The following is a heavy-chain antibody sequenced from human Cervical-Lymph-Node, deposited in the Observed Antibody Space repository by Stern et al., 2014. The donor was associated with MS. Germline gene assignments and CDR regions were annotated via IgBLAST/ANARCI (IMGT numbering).Heavy chain of an antibody. CDR3: ARDPQRRDGYNFDY. Sequence: QVQLMQSGGGLVKPGGSLRLSCAASGFTFSDYYMNWIRQAPGKGLEWVAYISSSGGTTYYADSVKGRFTISRDNARNSLDLQMNSLRAEDTAVYYCARDPQRRDGYNFDYWGQGALVTVSS. CDR2: ISSSGGTT. D-gene: IGHD5-24*01. V-gene: IGHV3-11*01. J-gene: IGHJ4*02. CDR1: GFTFSDYY.